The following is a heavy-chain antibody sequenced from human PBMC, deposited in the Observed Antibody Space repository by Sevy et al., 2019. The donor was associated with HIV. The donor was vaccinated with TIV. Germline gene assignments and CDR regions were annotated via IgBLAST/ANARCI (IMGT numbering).Heavy chain of an antibody. CDR3: ARDRTIAVAGMDV. CDR1: GFTFISYS. V-gene: IGHV3-21*01. J-gene: IGHJ6*02. CDR2: ISSISSYI. D-gene: IGHD6-19*01. Sequence: GGSLRLSGAASGFTFISYSRNWVPQAPGKGLEWVSSISSISSYIYYADSVKGRFTISRDNAKNSLYLQMNSLRAEDTAVYYCARDRTIAVAGMDVWGQGTTVTVSS.